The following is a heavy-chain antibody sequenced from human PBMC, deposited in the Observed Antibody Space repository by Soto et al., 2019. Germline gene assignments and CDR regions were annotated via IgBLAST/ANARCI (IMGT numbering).Heavy chain of an antibody. CDR2: IKQDGIET. D-gene: IGHD6-19*01. V-gene: IGHV3-7*01. CDR1: GFTFDDYQ. CDR3: ARDGPAGAIYDY. Sequence: GGSLRLSCVASGFTFDDYQMSWVRQVPGKGLEWVGNIKQDGIETTYGDSVKGRFTTSRDNAKNSLFLQMDSLRVDDTAVYYCARDGPAGAIYDYWGQGTLVTVSS. J-gene: IGHJ4*02.